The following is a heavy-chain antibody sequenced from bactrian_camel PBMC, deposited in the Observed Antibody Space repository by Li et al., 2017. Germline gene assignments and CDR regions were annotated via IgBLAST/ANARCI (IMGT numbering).Heavy chain of an antibody. CDR1: KSHYTTNC. J-gene: IGHJ4*01. CDR2: IYSPNGDT. V-gene: IGHV3S54*01. D-gene: IGHD4*01. Sequence: HVQLVESGGGSVQAGGSQALSCTYSKSHYTTNCMAWYRQAPGTEREEVAAIYSPNGDTYYADSVKGRFTISQDNAKNSVYLQMDNLKPEDTAMYYCAAGCRFDDAERRLSQEGYYYWGQGTQVTVS. CDR3: AAGCRFDDAERRLSQEGYYY.